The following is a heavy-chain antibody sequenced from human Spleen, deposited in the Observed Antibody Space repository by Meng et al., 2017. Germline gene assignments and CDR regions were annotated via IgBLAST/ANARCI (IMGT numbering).Heavy chain of an antibody. J-gene: IGHJ3*02. D-gene: IGHD3-3*01. V-gene: IGHV3-49*04. CDR2: IRSKIFGGGP. CDR1: GFNFGDSA. Sequence: GESLKISCSASGFNFGDSAMSWVRQAPGKGLEWVGFIRSKIFGGGPDYSSSVKGRFTFSRDDSKSIVYLQMNNLETEDTAVYFCTRPARKESTIFGDAFDIWGQGTMVTVSS. CDR3: TRPARKESTIFGDAFDI.